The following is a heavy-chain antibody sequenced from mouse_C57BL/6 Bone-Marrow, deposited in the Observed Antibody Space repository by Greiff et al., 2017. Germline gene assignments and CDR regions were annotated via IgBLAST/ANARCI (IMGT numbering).Heavy chain of an antibody. CDR1: GYTFTSYW. Sequence: QVQLQQPGTELVKPGASVKLSCKASGYTFTSYWMHWVKQRPGQGLEWIGNINPSNGGTNYNEKFKSKATLTVDKSSSTAYMQLGSLTSGDSAVYYCAREGAHNYAMDYWGQGTSVTVSA. J-gene: IGHJ4*01. V-gene: IGHV1-53*01. CDR3: AREGAHNYAMDY. CDR2: INPSNGGT.